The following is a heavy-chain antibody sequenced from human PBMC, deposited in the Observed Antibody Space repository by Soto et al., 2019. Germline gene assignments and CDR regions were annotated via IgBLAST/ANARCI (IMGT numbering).Heavy chain of an antibody. V-gene: IGHV1-24*01. CDR3: ATSLIRHIVVVTAPALPDRHYGMDV. D-gene: IGHD2-21*02. CDR1: GYTLTELS. Sequence: QVQLVQSGAEVKKPGASVKVSCKVSGYTLTELSMHWVRQAPGKGLEWMGGFDPEDGETIYAQKFQGRVTMTEDTSTDTAYMELSSLRSEDTAVYYCATSLIRHIVVVTAPALPDRHYGMDVWGQGTTVTVSS. J-gene: IGHJ6*02. CDR2: FDPEDGET.